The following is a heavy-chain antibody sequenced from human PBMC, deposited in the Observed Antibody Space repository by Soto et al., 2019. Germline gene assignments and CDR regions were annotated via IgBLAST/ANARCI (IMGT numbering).Heavy chain of an antibody. CDR2: IIPIFSTT. CDR3: AREVAADGTFREDVFDI. CDR1: GGSFSNNA. Sequence: QVHLVQSGAEVKKPGSSVKVSCKASGGSFSNNAINWVRQAPGQGLEWMGRIIPIFSTTNYAQKFQGRVTLPADESTVTAYMELSSIKHYDTAKYYCAREVAADGTFREDVFDIWCQGTMVTVSS. J-gene: IGHJ3*02. V-gene: IGHV1-69*12. D-gene: IGHD6-13*01.